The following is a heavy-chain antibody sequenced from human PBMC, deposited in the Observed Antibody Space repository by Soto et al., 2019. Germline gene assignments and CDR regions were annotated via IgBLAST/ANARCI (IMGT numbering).Heavy chain of an antibody. V-gene: IGHV3-7*01. J-gene: IGHJ4*02. Sequence: GGSLRLFCAASGFTFSSYWMSWVRQAPGKGLEWVANIKQDGSEKYYVDSVKGRFTISRDNAKNSLYLQMNSLRAEDTAVYYCARGHWISRVGEFDYWGQGTLVTVSS. CDR2: IKQDGSEK. CDR3: ARGHWISRVGEFDY. D-gene: IGHD3-10*01. CDR1: GFTFSSYW.